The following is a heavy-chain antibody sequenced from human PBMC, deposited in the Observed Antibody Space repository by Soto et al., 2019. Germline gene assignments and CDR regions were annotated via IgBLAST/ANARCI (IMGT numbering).Heavy chain of an antibody. CDR3: ARGLARGYYYGSGTYYYYGMDV. Sequence: SETLSLTCAVYGGSFSGYYWSWIRQPPGKGLEWIGEINHSGSTNYNPSLKSRVTISVDTSKNQFSLKLSSVTAADTAVYYCARGLARGYYYGSGTYYYYGMDVWGQGTTVTVSS. D-gene: IGHD3-10*01. V-gene: IGHV4-34*01. CDR2: INHSGST. J-gene: IGHJ6*02. CDR1: GGSFSGYY.